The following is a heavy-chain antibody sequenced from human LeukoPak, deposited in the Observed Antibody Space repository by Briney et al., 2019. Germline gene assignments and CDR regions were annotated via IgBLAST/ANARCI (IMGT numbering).Heavy chain of an antibody. CDR1: GFTFSNAW. J-gene: IGHJ5*02. Sequence: GSLRLSCAASGFTFSNAWMSWVRQAPGKGLEWIGEINHSGSTNYNPSLKSRVTISVDTSKNQFSLKLSSVTAADTAVYHCARGRYSSSPRRWFDPWGKGTLVTVSS. D-gene: IGHD6-6*01. CDR2: INHSGST. V-gene: IGHV4-34*01. CDR3: ARGRYSSSPRRWFDP.